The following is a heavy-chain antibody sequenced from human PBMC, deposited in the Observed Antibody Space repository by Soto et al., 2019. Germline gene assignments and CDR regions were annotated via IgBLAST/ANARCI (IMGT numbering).Heavy chain of an antibody. Sequence: PGGPLRLSCGASGFTFSSSAMSWVRQAPGKGLEWVSAISGSSGSTYYADSVKGRFTISRDNSKNTLYLQMNSLRAEDTAVYYCAKEERLDTAMVMYDYWGQGPLVTVSS. CDR2: ISGSSGST. V-gene: IGHV3-23*01. D-gene: IGHD5-18*01. CDR3: AKEERLDTAMVMYDY. CDR1: GFTFSSSA. J-gene: IGHJ4*02.